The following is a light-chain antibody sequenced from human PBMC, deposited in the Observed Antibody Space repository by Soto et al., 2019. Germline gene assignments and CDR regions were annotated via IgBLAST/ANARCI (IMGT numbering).Light chain of an antibody. CDR1: STDVGRYNY. CDR2: DVA. J-gene: IGLJ1*01. CDR3: SSYTTSSTYV. V-gene: IGLV2-14*01. Sequence: QSVLTHTAYVTRSAGQPSPISSTENSTDVGRYNYVSWYQQHPGKAPKLMIYDVANRPSGVSNRFSGSKSGITASLTISGLQAEDEADYYCSSYTTSSTYVFGTGTKVTVL.